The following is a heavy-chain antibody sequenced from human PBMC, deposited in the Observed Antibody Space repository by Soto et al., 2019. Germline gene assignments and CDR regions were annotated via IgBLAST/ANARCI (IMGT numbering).Heavy chain of an antibody. Sequence: LSLTCVVSNFSISSGYYWGWIRQSPGKGLEWIASIYRSGTTSYNPSLKSRVTISVDPSKNQFSLMLTAVTAADTAVYYCARTHSGSYYSVFNYWGRGSLITVSS. CDR3: ARTHSGSYYSVFNY. CDR2: IYRSGTT. V-gene: IGHV4-38-2*01. CDR1: NFSISSGYY. J-gene: IGHJ4*02. D-gene: IGHD1-26*01.